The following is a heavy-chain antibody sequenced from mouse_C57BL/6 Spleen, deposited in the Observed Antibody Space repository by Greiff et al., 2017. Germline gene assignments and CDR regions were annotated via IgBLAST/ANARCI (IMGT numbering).Heavy chain of an antibody. D-gene: IGHD1-1*01. Sequence: QVQLQQPGAELVQPGASVKMSCKASGYTFTSYWITWVKQRPGQGLEWIGDIYPGSGSTNYNKKFKSKATLTVDTSSSTAYMQLSSLTSEDAAVYYCAKWGTVVAPYYFDYWGQGTTLTVSS. CDR3: AKWGTVVAPYYFDY. J-gene: IGHJ2*01. CDR1: GYTFTSYW. CDR2: IYPGSGST. V-gene: IGHV1-55*01.